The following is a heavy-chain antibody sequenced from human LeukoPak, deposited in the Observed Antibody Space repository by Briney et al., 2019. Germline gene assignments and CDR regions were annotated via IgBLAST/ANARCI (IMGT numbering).Heavy chain of an antibody. V-gene: IGHV3-23*01. D-gene: IGHD5-12*01. Sequence: GGSLRLSCAASGFTFVNFALTWVRQAPGKGLEWVSTISGSGANPYYLDSVRGRFAMSMDNSLDTVYLQMTSLRAEDTAVYYCATSGHRGSEWGQATLVVVSS. CDR2: ISGSGANP. CDR3: ATSGHRGSE. CDR1: GFTFVNFA. J-gene: IGHJ4*02.